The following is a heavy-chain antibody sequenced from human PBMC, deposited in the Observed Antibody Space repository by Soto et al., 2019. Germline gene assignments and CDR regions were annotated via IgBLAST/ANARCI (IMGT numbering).Heavy chain of an antibody. J-gene: IGHJ4*02. CDR1: GDSISSGGYY. Sequence: SETLSLTCTVSGDSISSGGYYWRWIRQHPGKGLEWIGYIYYSGSTNYNPSLKSRVTISVDTSKNQFSLKLSSVTAADTAVYYCARETTVTTVFDYWGQGTLVTVSS. V-gene: IGHV4-61*08. D-gene: IGHD4-17*01. CDR3: ARETTVTTVFDY. CDR2: IYYSGST.